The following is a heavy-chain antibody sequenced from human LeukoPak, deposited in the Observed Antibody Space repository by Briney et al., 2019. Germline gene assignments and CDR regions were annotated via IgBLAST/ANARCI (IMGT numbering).Heavy chain of an antibody. V-gene: IGHV3-15*01. Sequence: PEGSLRLSCAASGFTFSNAWMSWVRQAPGKGLEWVGRIKSKTDGGTTDYAAPVKGRFTISRDDSKNTLYLQMNSLKTEDTAVYYCTTGRKRNYYYYYMDVWGKGTTVTVSS. CDR2: IKSKTDGGTT. J-gene: IGHJ6*03. CDR3: TTGRKRNYYYYYMDV. CDR1: GFTFSNAW.